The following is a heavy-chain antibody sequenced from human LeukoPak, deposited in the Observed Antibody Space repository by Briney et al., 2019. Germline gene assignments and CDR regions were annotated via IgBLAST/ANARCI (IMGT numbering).Heavy chain of an antibody. V-gene: IGHV3-48*03. CDR3: ARGHYYGSGSYFWFFDY. D-gene: IGHD3-10*01. J-gene: IGHJ4*02. CDR1: GFTFSSYE. Sequence: GGSLRLSCAASGFTFSSYEMNWVRQAPGKGLEWVSYISSSGSTIYYADSVKGRFTISRDNAKNSLYPQMNSLRAEDTAVYYCARGHYYGSGSYFWFFDYWGQGTLVTVSS. CDR2: ISSSGSTI.